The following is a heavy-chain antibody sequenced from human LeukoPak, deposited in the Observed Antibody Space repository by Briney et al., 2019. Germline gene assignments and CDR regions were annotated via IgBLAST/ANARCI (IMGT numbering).Heavy chain of an antibody. CDR2: IIPIFGTA. D-gene: IGHD5-12*01. Sequence: GASVKVPCKASGGTLSSYAISWVRQAPGQGLEWMGGIIPIFGTANYAQKFQGRVTITTDESTSTAYMELSSLRSEDTAVYYCARGIVADYYYYMDVWGKGTTVTVSS. V-gene: IGHV1-69*05. J-gene: IGHJ6*03. CDR1: GGTLSSYA. CDR3: ARGIVADYYYYMDV.